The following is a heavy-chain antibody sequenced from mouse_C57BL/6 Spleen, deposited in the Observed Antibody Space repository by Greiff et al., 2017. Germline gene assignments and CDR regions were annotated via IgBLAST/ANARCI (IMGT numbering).Heavy chain of an antibody. CDR2: IDPETGGT. CDR1: GYTFTDYE. J-gene: IGHJ2*01. D-gene: IGHD1-1*01. V-gene: IGHV1-15*01. CDR3: VITTVVDFDY. Sequence: QVQLQQSGAELVRPGASVTLSCKASGYTFTDYEMHWVKQTPVHGLEWIGAIDPETGGTAYNQKFKGKAILTADKSSSTAYMELRSLTSEDSAVYYCVITTVVDFDYWGQGTTLTVSS.